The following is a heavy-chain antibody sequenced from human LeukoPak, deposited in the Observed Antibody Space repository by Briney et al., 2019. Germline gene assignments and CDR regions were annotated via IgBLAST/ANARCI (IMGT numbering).Heavy chain of an antibody. D-gene: IGHD1-20*01. V-gene: IGHV1-18*01. CDR3: ARRGNWNDFDY. CDR1: GYTCTSYC. J-gene: IGHJ4*02. Sequence: GASVKVSCKASGYTCTSYCFTWVRQAPGQGLEWMGWINSYNGNTQYAPKFKGRVTTTIDTSTSTAYMELRSLGSDDTAVYYCARRGNWNDFDYWGQGTLVIVSS. CDR2: INSYNGNT.